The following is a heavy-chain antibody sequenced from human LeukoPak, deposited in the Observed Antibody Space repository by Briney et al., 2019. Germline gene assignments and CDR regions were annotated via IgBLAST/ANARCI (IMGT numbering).Heavy chain of an antibody. CDR1: GYTFTGYY. Sequence: ASVKVSFKASGYTFTGYYMHWVRQAPGQGREGMGVINPSGGSTSYAQKFQGRVTMTRDTSTSTVYMELSSLRSEDTAVYYCARFCSGGSCYRDAPDYYYYGMDVWGQGTTVTVSS. J-gene: IGHJ6*02. D-gene: IGHD2-15*01. CDR3: ARFCSGGSCYRDAPDYYYYGMDV. CDR2: INPSGGST. V-gene: IGHV1-46*01.